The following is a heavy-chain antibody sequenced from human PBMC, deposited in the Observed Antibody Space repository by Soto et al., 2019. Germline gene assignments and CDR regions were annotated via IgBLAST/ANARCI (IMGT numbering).Heavy chain of an antibody. D-gene: IGHD3-3*01. V-gene: IGHV3-9*01. CDR3: AKGRYDFWSPYYFDS. CDR1: GLNFDDFA. J-gene: IGHJ4*02. CDR2: ITWNSRVL. Sequence: PVGSLRLSCVGTGLNFDDFAMHWVRQAPGKGLEWVSGITWNSRVLAYADSVKGRFTISRDNARNSLYLQMDSLRDEDTALYYCAKGRYDFWSPYYFDSWGQGTLVTV.